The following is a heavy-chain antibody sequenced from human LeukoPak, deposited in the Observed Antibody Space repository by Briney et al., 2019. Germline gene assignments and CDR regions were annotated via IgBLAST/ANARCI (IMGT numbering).Heavy chain of an antibody. V-gene: IGHV3-30-3*01. D-gene: IGHD6-13*01. J-gene: IGHJ4*02. CDR3: ARDRTAAARIFDY. CDR2: ISYDGSNK. Sequence: XVRQAPGKGLEWVAVISYDGSNKYYADSVKGRFTISRDNSKNTLYLQMNSLRAEDTAVYYCARDRTAAARIFDYWGQGTLVTVSS.